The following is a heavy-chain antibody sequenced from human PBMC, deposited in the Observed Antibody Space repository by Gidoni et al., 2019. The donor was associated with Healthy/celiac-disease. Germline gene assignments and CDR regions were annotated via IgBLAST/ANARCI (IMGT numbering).Heavy chain of an antibody. D-gene: IGHD3-10*01. V-gene: IGHV4-61*02. J-gene: IGHJ3*02. CDR3: AREDTYYYGSGSAGGAFDI. CDR1: GGSISSGSYY. Sequence: QVQLQESGPGLVKPSQTLSLTCTVSGGSISSGSYYWSWIRQPAGKGLEWIGRIYTRGSTNYNPSLKSRVTISVDTSKNQFSLKLSSVTAADTAVYYCAREDTYYYGSGSAGGAFDIWGQGTMVTVSS. CDR2: IYTRGST.